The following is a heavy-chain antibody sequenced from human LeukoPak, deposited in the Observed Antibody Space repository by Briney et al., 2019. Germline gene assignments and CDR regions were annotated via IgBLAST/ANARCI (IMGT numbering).Heavy chain of an antibody. CDR3: ARGGLWFGELCYFDY. Sequence: PSQTLSLTCTVSGGSISSGGYYWSWIRQHPGKGLEWIGYIYYSGSTYYNPSHKSRVTISVDTSKNQFSLKLSSVTAADTAVYYCARGGLWFGELCYFDYWGQGTLVTVSS. CDR1: GGSISSGGYY. J-gene: IGHJ4*02. V-gene: IGHV4-31*03. CDR2: IYYSGST. D-gene: IGHD3-10*01.